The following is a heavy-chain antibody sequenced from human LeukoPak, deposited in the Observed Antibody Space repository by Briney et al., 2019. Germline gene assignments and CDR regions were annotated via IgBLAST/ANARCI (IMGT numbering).Heavy chain of an antibody. Sequence: GGSLRLSCAASGFTVSSNYMSWVRQAPGKGLEWVSVIYSGGSTDYADSVKGRFTISRDNSKNTLYLQMNSLRAEGTAVYYCAKDRYGSGSPSGYWGQGTLVTVSS. J-gene: IGHJ4*02. D-gene: IGHD3-10*01. CDR2: IYSGGST. CDR1: GFTVSSNY. V-gene: IGHV3-53*01. CDR3: AKDRYGSGSPSGY.